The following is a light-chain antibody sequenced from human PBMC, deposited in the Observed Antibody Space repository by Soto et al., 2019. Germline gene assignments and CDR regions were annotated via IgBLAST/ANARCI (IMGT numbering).Light chain of an antibody. V-gene: IGLV2-14*01. CDR3: SLYTSSNTHV. CDR2: EVT. J-gene: IGLJ1*01. CDR1: SSDIGNYKY. Sequence: QSVLTQPASVSGSPGQSITISCTGTSSDIGNYKYVSWYQHHPGKAPKLIIYEVTNRPSGVSNRFSGSKSGNTASLTISGLLAEDESDYYCSLYTSSNTHVFXSGTKVTVL.